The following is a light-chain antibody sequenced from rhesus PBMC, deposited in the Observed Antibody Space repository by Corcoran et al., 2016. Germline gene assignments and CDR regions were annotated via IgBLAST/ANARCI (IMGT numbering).Light chain of an antibody. CDR1: QSVSSY. CDR2: GAS. V-gene: IGKV3-10*01. Sequence: QVILTQSPATLSLSPGERATLSCRASQSVSSYLAWYQQKPGQAPRLLIYGASSKATGIPDRFSGSVSGTDLTLTNSSVEPEDVGVYHCYQHSSGYSFGQWTKVEIK. J-gene: IGKJ2*01. CDR3: YQHSSGYS.